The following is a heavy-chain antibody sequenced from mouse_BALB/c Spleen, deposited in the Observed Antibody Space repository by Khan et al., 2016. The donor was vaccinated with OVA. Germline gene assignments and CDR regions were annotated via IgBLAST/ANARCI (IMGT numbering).Heavy chain of an antibody. CDR2: ISPGSGDT. J-gene: IGHJ3*01. CDR3: ARRNYFGYTFAY. V-gene: IGHV1-77*01. D-gene: IGHD1-2*01. Sequence: QVQLKESGAELARPGASVKLSCTASGYTFTDYYINWVKQRTGQGLEWIGEISPGSGDTYYNERFKGKATLTADTSSSTAYMQLSSLTSEASAVYFCARRNYFGYTFAYWGQGTLVTVSA. CDR1: GYTFTDYY.